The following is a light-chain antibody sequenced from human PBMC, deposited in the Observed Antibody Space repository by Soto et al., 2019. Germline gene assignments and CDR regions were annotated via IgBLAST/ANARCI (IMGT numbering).Light chain of an antibody. CDR1: QSVRSS. V-gene: IGKV3-15*01. CDR2: DAS. J-gene: IGKJ5*01. CDR3: QQYNSWPL. Sequence: EIVMTQSPGTLSVSPGERATLFCRASQSVRSSLAWYQQKPGQAPRLFIYDASTRATGIPARFTGSGSGTEFTLTISSLQSEDFAVYYCQQYNSWPLFGQGTRLEIK.